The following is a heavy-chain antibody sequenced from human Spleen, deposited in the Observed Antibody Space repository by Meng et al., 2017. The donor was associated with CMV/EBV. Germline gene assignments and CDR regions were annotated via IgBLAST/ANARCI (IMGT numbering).Heavy chain of an antibody. CDR2: INSDGSST. CDR3: VRGTISGFDP. Sequence: LSCVASRFTFSSHWMHWVRQAPGKGLVWVSRINSDGSSTSYADSVKGRFTSSRDNTKNTMYLQMKSLRAEDTAVYYCVRGTISGFDPWGQGTLVTVSS. J-gene: IGHJ5*02. D-gene: IGHD3-3*01. V-gene: IGHV3-74*01. CDR1: RFTFSSHW.